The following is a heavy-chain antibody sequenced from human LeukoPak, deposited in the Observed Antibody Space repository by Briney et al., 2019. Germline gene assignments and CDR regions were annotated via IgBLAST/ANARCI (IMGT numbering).Heavy chain of an antibody. CDR3: AKALYDSTGDGY. CDR1: GCTFSKLG. Sequence: GGSLRLYCAASGCTFSKLGMTWVRQAPGKGLEWVSAIDASGRNTHYADSVRGRFSISRDNSKNTVILQMNSLRVEETAVYYCAKALYDSTGDGYWGQGTLVTISS. D-gene: IGHD7-27*01. CDR2: IDASGRNT. V-gene: IGHV3-23*01. J-gene: IGHJ4*02.